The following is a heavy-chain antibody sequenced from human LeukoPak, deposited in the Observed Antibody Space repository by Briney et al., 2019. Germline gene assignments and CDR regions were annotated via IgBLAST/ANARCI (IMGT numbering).Heavy chain of an antibody. Sequence: SGGSLRLSCAASGFIFSDYYMSWIRQAPGKGMEWVGRTRNKANSYTTEYAASVKGRFTISRDDSKKSLYLQMNSLKTEDTAVYYCARESGGGVLGYFDLWGRGTLVSVSS. CDR1: GFIFSDYY. CDR2: TRNKANSYTT. J-gene: IGHJ2*01. V-gene: IGHV3-72*01. D-gene: IGHD3-10*01. CDR3: ARESGGGVLGYFDL.